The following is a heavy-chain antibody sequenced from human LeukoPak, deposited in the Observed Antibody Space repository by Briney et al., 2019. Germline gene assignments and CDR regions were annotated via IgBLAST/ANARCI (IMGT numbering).Heavy chain of an antibody. CDR3: ARQARGATYYYYYYYMDV. CDR1: NGSISSSAYY. Sequence: SETLSLTCTVSNGSISSSAYYWGWVRQSPGKGLQWIGSVYFSGITYYNESLKSRLTISVDKSNNQFSLKVRSVTAADTAVYYCARQARGATYYYYYYYMDVWGKGTTVTISS. D-gene: IGHD1-26*01. CDR2: VYFSGIT. V-gene: IGHV4-39*07. J-gene: IGHJ6*03.